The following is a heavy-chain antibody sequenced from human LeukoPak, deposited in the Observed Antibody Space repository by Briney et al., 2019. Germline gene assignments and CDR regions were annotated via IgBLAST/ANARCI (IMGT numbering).Heavy chain of an antibody. Sequence: GASVKVSCKASGGTFSSYAISWVRQAPGQGLEWMGRIIPIFGTANYAQKFQGRVTITTDESTSTAYMELSSLRSEDTAVYYCARVIVVAARRFDPWGQGTLVTVSS. CDR2: IIPIFGTA. CDR3: ARVIVVAARRFDP. V-gene: IGHV1-69*05. CDR1: GGTFSSYA. D-gene: IGHD2-15*01. J-gene: IGHJ5*02.